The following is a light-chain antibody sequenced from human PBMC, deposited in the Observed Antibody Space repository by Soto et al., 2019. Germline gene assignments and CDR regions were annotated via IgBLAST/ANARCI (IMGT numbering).Light chain of an antibody. J-gene: IGLJ2*01. CDR2: EGG. CDR1: SSDVGNYNL. CDR3: CSCALRSTLI. Sequence: QSALTQPASVSGSPGQSITISCTGTSSDVGNYNLVSWYQQYPGKAPKLMIYEGGKRPSGVSNRFSGSKSGNTASLTISGLQAEDEADYSCCSCALRSTLIFGGGTKLTVL. V-gene: IGLV2-23*01.